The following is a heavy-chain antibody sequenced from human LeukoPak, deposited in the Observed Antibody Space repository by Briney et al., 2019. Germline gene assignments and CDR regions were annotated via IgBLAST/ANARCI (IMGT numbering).Heavy chain of an antibody. V-gene: IGHV5-51*01. CDR1: GYSFTSYW. CDR2: IYPGDSDT. J-gene: IGHJ4*02. D-gene: IGHD3-9*01. CDR3: ARHPVLRYFDWLLPYYFDY. Sequence: GESLKICCKGSGYSFTSYWIGWVRQMPGKGLEWMGIIYPGDSDTRYSPSFQGQVTISADKSISTAYLQWSSLKASDTAMYYCARHPVLRYFDWLLPYYFDYWGQGTLVTVSS.